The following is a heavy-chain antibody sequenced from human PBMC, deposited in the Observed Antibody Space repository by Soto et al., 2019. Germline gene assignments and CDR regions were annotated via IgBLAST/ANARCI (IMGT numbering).Heavy chain of an antibody. Sequence: SETLSLTCTVSGGSISTYYWSWIRQPPGKGLEWIGYVYNRGNTKYNPSLKSRVTIWEDMSKNQVSLRLSPVTAAATPIYYCARDRQHTYGNCFDPWGQGTLVTVSS. CDR1: GGSISTYY. CDR3: ARDRQHTYGNCFDP. J-gene: IGHJ5*02. CDR2: VYNRGNT. D-gene: IGHD4-17*01. V-gene: IGHV4-59*01.